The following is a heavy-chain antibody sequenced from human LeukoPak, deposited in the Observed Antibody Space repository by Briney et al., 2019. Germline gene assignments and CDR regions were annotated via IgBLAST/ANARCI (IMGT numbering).Heavy chain of an antibody. D-gene: IGHD3-3*01. V-gene: IGHV4-61*02. Sequence: PSETLSLTCTVSGGSISSSSYYWSWIRQPAGKGLEWIGRIYTSGSTNYNPSLKSRVTMSVDTSKNQFSLKLSSVTAADTAVYYCARDLTRPSYPDYYMDVWGKGTTVTISS. J-gene: IGHJ6*03. CDR3: ARDLTRPSYPDYYMDV. CDR2: IYTSGST. CDR1: GGSISSSSYY.